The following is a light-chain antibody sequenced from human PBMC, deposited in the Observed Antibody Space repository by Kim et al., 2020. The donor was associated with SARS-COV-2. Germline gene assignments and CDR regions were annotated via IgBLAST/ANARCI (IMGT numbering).Light chain of an antibody. CDR2: DAS. CDR1: QFISHY. J-gene: IGKJ1*01. V-gene: IGKV1-27*01. CDR3: QKYDGAPWT. Sequence: DIQMTQSPSSLSASVGDRVTITCRTSQFISHYLAWYQQKPGKVPQLLIYDASTLQPGVPSRFGGTASGTEFTLTINSLQPEDVATYYCQKYDGAPWTFGQGTKVDIK.